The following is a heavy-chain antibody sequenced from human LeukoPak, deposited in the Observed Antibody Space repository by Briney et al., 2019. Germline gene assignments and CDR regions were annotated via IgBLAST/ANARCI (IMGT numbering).Heavy chain of an antibody. Sequence: SGGSLRLSCVASGYDFNAYTMNWVPHAPGEGREWVSPISFASDYIFYADLLKGRFISPRDNIKDLLQLQMNSLRGEDTAMYYCARGMTVSGILPYAYWGQGTLVTVSS. J-gene: IGHJ4*02. CDR2: ISFASDYI. V-gene: IGHV3-21*01. CDR3: ARGMTVSGILPYAY. CDR1: GYDFNAYT. D-gene: IGHD2-21*02.